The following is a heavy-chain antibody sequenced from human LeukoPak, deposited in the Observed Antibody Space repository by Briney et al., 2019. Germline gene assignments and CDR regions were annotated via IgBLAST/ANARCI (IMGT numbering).Heavy chain of an antibody. V-gene: IGHV4-39*07. Sequence: SETLSLTCTVSGGSISSSSYYWGWIRQPPGTGLEWIVSIYYSGSTYYNPSLKSRVTISVDTSKNQFSLKLSSVTAADTAVYYCARDSLDYYDSSGYSWSFDPWGQGTLVTVSS. CDR1: GGSISSSSYY. CDR3: ARDSLDYYDSSGYSWSFDP. CDR2: IYYSGST. J-gene: IGHJ5*02. D-gene: IGHD3-22*01.